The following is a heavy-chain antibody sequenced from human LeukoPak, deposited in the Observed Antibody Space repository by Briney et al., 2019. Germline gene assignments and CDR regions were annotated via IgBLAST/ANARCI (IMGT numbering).Heavy chain of an antibody. CDR3: ATERNWVFDY. J-gene: IGHJ4*02. CDR2: ITGSGGST. Sequence: AGGSLRLSCAASGFTFSSYAMSWVRKAPGKGLEWVSAITGSGGSTYYADSVKGRFTISRDNSKNTLYVQMNSLRAEDTAVYYCATERNWVFDYWGQGTLVTVSS. V-gene: IGHV3-23*01. CDR1: GFTFSSYA. D-gene: IGHD7-27*01.